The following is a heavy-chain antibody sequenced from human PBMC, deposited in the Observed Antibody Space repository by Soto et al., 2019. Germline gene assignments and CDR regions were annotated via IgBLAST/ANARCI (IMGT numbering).Heavy chain of an antibody. CDR3: ARGSGYGNYDY. V-gene: IGHV1-2*02. Sequence: QVQLVQSGPEVKKPGASVRVSCEASGYPFTDFFLHWVRLAPGQGLEWMGWINPNGGTTKSAQDFRGRVTLTRDMSINTAYLELTRLTSDDTAVYFCARGSGYGNYDYWGHGSLVSVSS. D-gene: IGHD4-17*01. CDR2: INPNGGTT. CDR1: GYPFTDFF. J-gene: IGHJ4*01.